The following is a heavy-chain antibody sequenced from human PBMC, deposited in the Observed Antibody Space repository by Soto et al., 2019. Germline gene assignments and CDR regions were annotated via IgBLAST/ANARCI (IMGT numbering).Heavy chain of an antibody. CDR1: GHPLNNHW. D-gene: IGHD3-10*01. V-gene: IGHV5-51*01. CDR2: IFTRDSET. J-gene: IGHJ5*02. Sequence: GESLKISCKGPGHPLNNHWIGWVRQTPGKGLEWMGLIFTRDSETKTSPSFQGHVSFSVDNSINTVYLQWTSLKTTDTGIYFCARGYFDSGHGYDLWGQGTLVTVSS. CDR3: ARGYFDSGHGYDL.